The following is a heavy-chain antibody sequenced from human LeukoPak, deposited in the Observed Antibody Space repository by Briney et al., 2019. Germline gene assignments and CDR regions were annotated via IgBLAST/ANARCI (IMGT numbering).Heavy chain of an antibody. V-gene: IGHV4-39*01. D-gene: IGHD5-12*01. CDR3: ARHLRFAYYFDY. Sequence: TSETLSLTCSISGGSISSAFYYWGWIRQPPGKGLEWIGNIFYSGSIYYNPSLNSRVTISVDTSRNQFSLRLSSVTAADTAVYYCARHLRFAYYFDYWGQGTLVTVSS. J-gene: IGHJ4*02. CDR1: GGSISSAFYY. CDR2: IFYSGSI.